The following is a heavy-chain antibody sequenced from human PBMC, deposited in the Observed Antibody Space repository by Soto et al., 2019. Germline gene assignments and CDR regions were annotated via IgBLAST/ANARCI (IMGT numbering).Heavy chain of an antibody. CDR3: AREGGRKLINYYYCYMDV. D-gene: IGHD1-26*01. J-gene: IGHJ6*03. V-gene: IGHV3-66*01. Sequence: GGSLRLSCAASGFTVSSNYMSWVRQAPGKGLEWVSVIYSGGSTYYADSVKGRFTISRDNSKNTLYLQMNSLRAEDTAVYYCAREGGRKLINYYYCYMDVWGKGTTVTVSS. CDR1: GFTVSSNY. CDR2: IYSGGST.